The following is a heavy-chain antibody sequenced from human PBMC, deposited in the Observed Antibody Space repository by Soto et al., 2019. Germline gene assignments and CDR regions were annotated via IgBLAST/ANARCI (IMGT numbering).Heavy chain of an antibody. J-gene: IGHJ6*02. CDR2: INSDGSST. V-gene: IGHV3-74*01. CDR1: GFTFSSYW. D-gene: IGHD5-18*01. Sequence: GGSLRLSCAASGFTFSSYWMHWVRQAPGKGLVWVSRINSDGSSTSYADSVKGRFTISRDNAKNTLYLQMNSLRAEDTAVYYCARGPPIQLWIEVYYYYGMDVWGQGTTVTVSS. CDR3: ARGPPIQLWIEVYYYYGMDV.